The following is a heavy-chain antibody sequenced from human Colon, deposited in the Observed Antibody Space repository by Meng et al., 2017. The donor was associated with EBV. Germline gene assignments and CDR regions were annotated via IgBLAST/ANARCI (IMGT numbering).Heavy chain of an antibody. CDR2: IDDSGST. V-gene: IGHV4-4*02. J-gene: IGHJ4*02. CDR1: GFSISSNIR. CDR3: ARGKQDAWELLAY. D-gene: IGHD1-26*01. Sequence: QVQLQESAPGLVKPSGTLSLTCGVSGFSISSNIRWTWVRQPPGKGLEWIGDIDDSGSTNYNPSLNSRISISLDKSKNHFSLKVNSVTAADTAVYYCARGKQDAWELLAYWGQGALVTVSS.